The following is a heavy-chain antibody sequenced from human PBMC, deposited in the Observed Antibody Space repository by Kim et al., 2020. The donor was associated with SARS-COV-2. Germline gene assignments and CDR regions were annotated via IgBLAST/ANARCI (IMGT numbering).Heavy chain of an antibody. CDR1: GFTFSSFA. V-gene: IGHV3-23*01. CDR2: ISGSGGST. J-gene: IGHJ4*02. CDR3: AKHPDYYGSGSYYNTLYYLDK. Sequence: GGSLRLSCAASGFTFSSFAMSWVRQAPGKGLDWVSGISGSGGSTYYADSVKGRFTISRDNSKDTLYQHMNSLRAEDTAVYYCAKHPDYYGSGSYYNTLYYLDKWGRGPRITVSS. D-gene: IGHD3-10*01.